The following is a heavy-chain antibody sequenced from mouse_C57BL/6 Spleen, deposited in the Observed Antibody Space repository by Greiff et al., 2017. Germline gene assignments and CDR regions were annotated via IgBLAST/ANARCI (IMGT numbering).Heavy chain of an antibody. CDR3: ARDRVYGLDY. J-gene: IGHJ2*01. CDR1: GFTFSDYY. CDR2: INYDGSST. D-gene: IGHD1-2*01. Sequence: EVKLVESEGGLVQPGSSMKLSCTASGFTFSDYYMAWVRQVPEKGLEWVANINYDGSSTYYLDSLKSRFIISRDNAKNILYLQMSSLKSEDTATYYCARDRVYGLDYWGQGTTLTVSS. V-gene: IGHV5-16*01.